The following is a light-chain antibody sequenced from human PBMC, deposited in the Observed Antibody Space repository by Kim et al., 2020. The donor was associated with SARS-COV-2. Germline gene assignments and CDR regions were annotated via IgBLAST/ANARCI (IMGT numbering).Light chain of an antibody. Sequence: SPWERATLSCRASQSLSTSYLAWYQQKPGQAPRLLMYDSSKRATGVPDRFSGSVSGTQFTLTISRLEPEDFAVYFCLQYDTSLTFGGGTKVDIK. CDR1: QSLSTSY. J-gene: IGKJ4*01. CDR2: DSS. CDR3: LQYDTSLT. V-gene: IGKV3-20*01.